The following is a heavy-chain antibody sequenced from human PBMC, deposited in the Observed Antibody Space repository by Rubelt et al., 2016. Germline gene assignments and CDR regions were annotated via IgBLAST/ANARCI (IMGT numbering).Heavy chain of an antibody. CDR1: GFSFSSHG. Sequence: GFGGGLVQPGGSLRLSCAASGFSFSSHGINWVRQVPGKGLEWVSGITGSGFSTYYADSVKGRFTISRDNVRNTVYLQMNSLRVEDTAIYYCVRDAPTAWFDYWGQGTLVTVSS. J-gene: IGHJ5*01. CDR2: ITGSGFST. CDR3: VRDAPTAWFDY. V-gene: IGHV3-23*01.